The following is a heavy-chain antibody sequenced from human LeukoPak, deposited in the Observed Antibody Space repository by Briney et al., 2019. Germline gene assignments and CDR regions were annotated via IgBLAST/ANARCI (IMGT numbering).Heavy chain of an antibody. CDR3: AKDGGSSGWHFDY. V-gene: IGHV3-23*01. CDR2: ICGDGGTT. D-gene: IGHD6-19*01. J-gene: IGHJ4*02. CDR1: GFTFSIYA. Sequence: GRSLRLSCAASGFTFSIYAMSCVRQEPGKGLEWVSAICGDGGTTYYTDSVKGRSTLSRDPCKNMMSLQMNRPRAEDTAVYYCAKDGGSSGWHFDYWGQGTLVTVSS.